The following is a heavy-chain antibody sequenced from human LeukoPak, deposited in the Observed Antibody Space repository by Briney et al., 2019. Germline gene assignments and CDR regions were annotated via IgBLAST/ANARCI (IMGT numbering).Heavy chain of an antibody. J-gene: IGHJ6*04. D-gene: IGHD3-10*02. CDR3: AELGITMIGGV. V-gene: IGHV3-9*01. CDR2: ISWNSGSI. CDR1: GLTFDDYA. Sequence: GGSLRLSCAASGLTFDDYAMHWVRQAPGKGLEWVSGISWNSGSIGYADSVKGRFTISRDNAKNSLYLQMNSLRAEDTAVYYCAELGITMIGGVWGKGTTVTISS.